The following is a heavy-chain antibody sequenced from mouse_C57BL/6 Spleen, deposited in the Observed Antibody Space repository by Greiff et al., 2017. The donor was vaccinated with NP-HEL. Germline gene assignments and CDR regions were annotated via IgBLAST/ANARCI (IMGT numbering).Heavy chain of an antibody. V-gene: IGHV1-69*01. J-gene: IGHJ3*01. CDR2: IDPSDSYT. Sequence: VQLQQPGAELVMPGASVKLSCKASGYTFTSYWMHWVKQRPGQGLEWIGEIDPSDSYTNYNQKFKGKSTLTVDKSSSTAYMQLSSLTSEDSAVYYCATTVVARVFAYWGQGTLVTVSA. D-gene: IGHD1-1*01. CDR1: GYTFTSYW. CDR3: ATTVVARVFAY.